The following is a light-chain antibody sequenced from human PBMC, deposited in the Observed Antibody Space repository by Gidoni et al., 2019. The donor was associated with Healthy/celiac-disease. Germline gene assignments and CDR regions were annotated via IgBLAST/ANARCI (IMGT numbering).Light chain of an antibody. CDR1: QSTSSW. CDR2: DAS. J-gene: IGKJ1*01. CDR3: QQYNSYST. V-gene: IGKV1-5*01. Sequence: DMQMTQSPSTLSASVGDRVTITCRASQSTSSWLDWYQQKPGKAPKLLIYDASSLESGVPSSCSGSGSGTEFTLTISSLQPDDFATYYCQQYNSYSTFGQGTKVEIK.